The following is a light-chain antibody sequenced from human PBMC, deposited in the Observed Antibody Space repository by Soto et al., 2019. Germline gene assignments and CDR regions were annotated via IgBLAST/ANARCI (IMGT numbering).Light chain of an antibody. CDR2: EVN. J-gene: IGLJ1*01. Sequence: QSALTQPPSASGSPGQSVTISCTGTSSDVGGYNYVSWYQQHPGKAPKLMIYEVNKRPSGVPDRFSGSKSSNTASLTVSGLQAEDEADYYCSSFTTSRFYVFGPGTKLTVL. CDR1: SSDVGGYNY. V-gene: IGLV2-8*01. CDR3: SSFTTSRFYV.